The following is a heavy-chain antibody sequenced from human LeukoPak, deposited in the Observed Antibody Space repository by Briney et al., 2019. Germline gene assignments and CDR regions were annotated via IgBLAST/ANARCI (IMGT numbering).Heavy chain of an antibody. V-gene: IGHV1-24*01. Sequence: ASVKVSCKVSGYTLTELSMHWVRQAPGEGLEWMGGFDPEDGETIYAQKFQGRVTMTEDTSTDTAYMELSSLRSEDTAVYYCARDRHRRHYYDSSLHPPLDYWGQGTLVTVSS. D-gene: IGHD3-22*01. CDR2: FDPEDGET. CDR1: GYTLTELS. J-gene: IGHJ4*02. CDR3: ARDRHRRHYYDSSLHPPLDY.